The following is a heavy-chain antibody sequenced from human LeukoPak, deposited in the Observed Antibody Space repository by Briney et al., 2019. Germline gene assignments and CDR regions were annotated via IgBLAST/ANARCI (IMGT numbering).Heavy chain of an antibody. J-gene: IGHJ4*02. CDR3: AKDTGCSYGYSDY. D-gene: IGHD5-18*01. V-gene: IGHV3-23*01. Sequence: GGSLRLSCAASGFTFSSYAMSWVRQAPGKGLEWVSAISGSGGSTYYADSVKGRFTISRDNSKKTLYLQMNSLRAEDTAVYYCAKDTGCSYGYSDYWGQGTLVTVSS. CDR2: ISGSGGST. CDR1: GFTFSSYA.